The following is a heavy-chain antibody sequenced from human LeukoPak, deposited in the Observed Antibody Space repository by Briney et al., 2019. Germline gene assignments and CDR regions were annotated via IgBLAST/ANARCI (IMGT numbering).Heavy chain of an antibody. CDR2: LYTSGST. D-gene: IGHD3-3*01. J-gene: IGHJ5*02. Sequence: PSETLSLTCTVSGGSISSGSYYWSWIRQPAGKGLEWIGRLYTSGSTNYNPPLKSRVTISVDTSKNQFSLKLSSVTAADTAVYYCARDDSYYDFSSGYSGNWFDPSGQGTLVTVSS. V-gene: IGHV4-61*02. CDR1: GGSISSGSYY. CDR3: ARDDSYYDFSSGYSGNWFDP.